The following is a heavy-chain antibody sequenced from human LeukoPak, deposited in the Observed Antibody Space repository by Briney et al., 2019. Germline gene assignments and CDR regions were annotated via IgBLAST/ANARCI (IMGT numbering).Heavy chain of an antibody. CDR3: AKGVSPWYYYGSGSPSGMDV. CDR1: GFTFSSYG. V-gene: IGHV3-30*18. CDR2: ISYDGCNK. J-gene: IGHJ6*02. Sequence: GGSLRLSCAASGFTFSSYGMHWVRQAPGKGLEWVAVISYDGCNKYYADSVKGRFTISRDNSKNTLYLQMNSLRAEDTAVYYCAKGVSPWYYYGSGSPSGMDVWGQGTTVTVSS. D-gene: IGHD3-10*01.